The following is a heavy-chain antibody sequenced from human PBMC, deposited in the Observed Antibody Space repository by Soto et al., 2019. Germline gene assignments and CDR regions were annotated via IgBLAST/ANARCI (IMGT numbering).Heavy chain of an antibody. CDR1: GDSIDNYY. CDR3: ARGTKYYYQGMDV. CDR2: IYDSGST. V-gene: IGHV4-59*07. Sequence: SDTLSLTCTISGDSIDNYYLTWIRQPPGKGLEWIGYIYDSGSTSYNPSLKSRLTISVDTSKNQFSLKLKSVTAADTAVYYCARGTKYYYQGMDVWGQGTTVTVSS. J-gene: IGHJ6*02.